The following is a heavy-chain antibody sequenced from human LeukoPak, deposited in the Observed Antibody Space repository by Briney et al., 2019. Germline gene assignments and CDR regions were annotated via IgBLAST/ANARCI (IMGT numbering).Heavy chain of an antibody. CDR1: GFTFSSYS. V-gene: IGHV3-21*01. D-gene: IGHD3-10*02. CDR2: ISSSSSYI. Sequence: GGSLRLSCAASGFTFSSYSINWVRQAPGRGLEWVSSISSSSSYIYYADSVKGRFTISRDNAKNSLYLQMDSLRAEDTAVYYCAELGITMIGGVWGKGTTVTISS. CDR3: AELGITMIGGV. J-gene: IGHJ6*04.